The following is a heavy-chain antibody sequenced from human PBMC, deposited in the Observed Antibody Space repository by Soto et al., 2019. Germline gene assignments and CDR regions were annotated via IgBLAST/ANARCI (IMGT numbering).Heavy chain of an antibody. V-gene: IGHV3-21*06. CDR2: ISSSSSYI. CDR1: GFTFSSYS. J-gene: IGHJ4*02. Sequence: GGSLRLSCAASGFTFSSYSMTWVRQAPGKGLEWVSSISSSSSYIYYADSVKGRFTISRDNAKNSLYLEMNSLRAEDTAVYYCARESEDLTSNFDYWGQGTLVTVSS. CDR3: ARESEDLTSNFDY.